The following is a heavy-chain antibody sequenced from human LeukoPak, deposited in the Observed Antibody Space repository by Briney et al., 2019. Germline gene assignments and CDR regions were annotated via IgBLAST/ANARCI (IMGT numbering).Heavy chain of an antibody. CDR2: IYYSGST. D-gene: IGHD3-10*01. J-gene: IGHJ5*02. CDR3: ARPVSTMVRGVIITWGLDNWFDP. Sequence: SETLSLTCTVSGGSISSSSYYWGWIRQPPGKGLEWIGSIYYSGSTYYNPSLKSRVTISVDTSKNQFSLKLSSVTAADTAVYYCARPVSTMVRGVIITWGLDNWFDPWGQGTLVTVSS. V-gene: IGHV4-39*01. CDR1: GGSISSSSYY.